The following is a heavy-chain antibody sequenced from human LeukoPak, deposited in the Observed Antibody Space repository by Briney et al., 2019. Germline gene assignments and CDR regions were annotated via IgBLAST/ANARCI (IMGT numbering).Heavy chain of an antibody. V-gene: IGHV1-46*01. CDR3: ARTRGTGDLDY. J-gene: IGHJ4*02. CDR2: INPTGGST. CDR1: GYTFTSYY. Sequence: ASVKVSCKSSGYTFTSYYMHWVRQAPGQGLEWMGIINPTGGSTSYAQKFQGRVTMTRDTSTSTVYMELSSLRSEDTAVYYCARTRGTGDLDYWGQGTLVTVSS. D-gene: IGHD7-27*01.